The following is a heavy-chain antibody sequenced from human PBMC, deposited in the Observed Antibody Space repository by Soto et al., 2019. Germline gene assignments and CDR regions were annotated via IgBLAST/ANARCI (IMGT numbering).Heavy chain of an antibody. D-gene: IGHD3-3*01. Sequence: SQPLSLTCTVSGGIISSSSYYWGCIRQPPGQGLEWIGSSYNSGITYYNPSLKSRVTISVDTPKTQFSLKLSSVTAADAAGYYCARQFSYDFWSGYYFPDYYYYYGMDVWGQGTTV. V-gene: IGHV4-39*01. CDR2: SYNSGIT. CDR3: ARQFSYDFWSGYYFPDYYYYYGMDV. CDR1: GGIISSSSYY. J-gene: IGHJ6*02.